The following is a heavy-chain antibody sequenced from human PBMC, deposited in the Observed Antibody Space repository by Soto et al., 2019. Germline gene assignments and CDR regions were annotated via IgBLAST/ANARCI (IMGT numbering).Heavy chain of an antibody. CDR1: GGSIRASY. D-gene: IGHD6-19*01. Sequence: PSETLSLACTISGGSIRASYWPWIRQPAGKGLEWIGRIYGSGSTNYNPSFKSRVNMSVDKSKNQFSLTLSLVTAADTAVYYCARDGGFSSGWTAYFDFWGPGTMVTVSS. J-gene: IGHJ4*02. CDR3: ARDGGFSSGWTAYFDF. V-gene: IGHV4-4*07. CDR2: IYGSGST.